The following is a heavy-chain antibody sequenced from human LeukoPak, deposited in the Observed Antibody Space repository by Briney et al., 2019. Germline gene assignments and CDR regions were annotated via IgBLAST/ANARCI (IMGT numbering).Heavy chain of an antibody. J-gene: IGHJ4*02. D-gene: IGHD3-10*01. CDR2: RYSSGDT. CDR3: AREGDYYGSGD. V-gene: IGHV4-39*02. CDR1: GGSTWSFTDC. Sequence: IPSETLSLTCSVSGGSTWSFTDCWGWVRQPPGKGLEWIGCRYSSGDTYYTPSLKSRITMSVDTSTNQFTLKLNSVTAADTAVYYCAREGDYYGSGDWGQGTLVTVSS.